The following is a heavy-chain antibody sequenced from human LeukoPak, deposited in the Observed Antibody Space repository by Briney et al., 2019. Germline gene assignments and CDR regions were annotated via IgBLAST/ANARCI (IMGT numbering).Heavy chain of an antibody. D-gene: IGHD2-21*02. J-gene: IGHJ4*02. V-gene: IGHV3-23*01. CDR2: IGASGRTT. Sequence: GGSLRLSCAASGFTFSSYSMNWVRQAPGKGLEWVSAIGASGRTTFHADSVKGRFTISRDISKNTLYLQMNSLAVEDTAMYYCAKSPAYCGNDCYSTFDFWGQGTLVTVSS. CDR3: AKSPAYCGNDCYSTFDF. CDR1: GFTFSSYS.